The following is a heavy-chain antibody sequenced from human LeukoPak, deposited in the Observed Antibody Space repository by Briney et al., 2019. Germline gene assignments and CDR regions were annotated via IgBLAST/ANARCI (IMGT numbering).Heavy chain of an antibody. CDR3: ASRGLDSSGYHTHY. Sequence: ASVKVSCKASGYTFIGYYMHWVRQAPGQGLEWMGWIHPNSGDTNYAQSFPGRGTMTRDTSISTAYMELSRLRSNDTAVYYCASRGLDSSGYHTHYWGQGTLVTVSS. D-gene: IGHD3-22*01. V-gene: IGHV1-2*02. CDR2: IHPNSGDT. J-gene: IGHJ4*02. CDR1: GYTFIGYY.